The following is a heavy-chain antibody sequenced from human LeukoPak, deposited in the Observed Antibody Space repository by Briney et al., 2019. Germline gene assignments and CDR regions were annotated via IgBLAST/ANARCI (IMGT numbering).Heavy chain of an antibody. CDR2: ISSSSSYI. D-gene: IGHD3-10*01. V-gene: IGHV3-21*01. Sequence: GGSLRLSCAASGFTFSSYSMNWVRQAPGKGLEWVSSISSSSSYIYYADSVKGRFTISRDNAKNSLYLQMNSLRAEDTAVYYCARGAITMVRGAPDYWGQGTLVTVSS. CDR1: GFTFSSYS. CDR3: ARGAITMVRGAPDY. J-gene: IGHJ4*02.